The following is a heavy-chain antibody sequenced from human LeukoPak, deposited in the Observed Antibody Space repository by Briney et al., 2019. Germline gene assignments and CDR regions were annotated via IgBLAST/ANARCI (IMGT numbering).Heavy chain of an antibody. CDR3: ARRRYSASLDY. J-gene: IGHJ4*02. D-gene: IGHD5-12*01. CDR1: GGSFSGYY. Sequence: SETLSLTCAVYGGSFSGYYWSWIRQPPGKGLEWIGEINHSGSTNYNPSLKSRVTISVDTSKNQFSLKLSSVTAADTAVYYCARRRYSASLDYWGQGTLVTVSS. CDR2: INHSGST. V-gene: IGHV4-34*01.